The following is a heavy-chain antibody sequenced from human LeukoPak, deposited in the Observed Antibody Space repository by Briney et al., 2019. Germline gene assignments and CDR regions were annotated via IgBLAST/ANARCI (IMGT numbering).Heavy chain of an antibody. CDR3: ARDVSFRRLNSGYLY. CDR2: ISYDGSNK. Sequence: GGSLRLSCAASGFSFSSHGMHWVRQAPGKGLEWVAVISYDGSNKYYADSVKGRFTISRDNSKNTLYLQMNSLRAEDTAVYYCARDVSFRRLNSGYLYWGQGTLVTVSS. V-gene: IGHV3-30*19. D-gene: IGHD5-12*01. J-gene: IGHJ4*02. CDR1: GFSFSSHG.